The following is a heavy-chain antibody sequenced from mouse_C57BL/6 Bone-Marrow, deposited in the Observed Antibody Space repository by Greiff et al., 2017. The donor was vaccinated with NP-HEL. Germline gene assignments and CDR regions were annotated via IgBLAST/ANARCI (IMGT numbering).Heavy chain of an antibody. V-gene: IGHV1-18*01. J-gene: IGHJ2*01. Sequence: VQLQQSGPELVKPGASVKLPCKASGYTFTDYNMDWVKQSPVKSLEWIGDINPNDGGTIYNQKFKGTATLTVDKSSSTAYMQLRSLTSENTVVYYGARDYDYVNYFDYWGQGTTLTVSA. CDR3: ARDYDYVNYFDY. CDR2: INPNDGGT. CDR1: GYTFTDYN. D-gene: IGHD2-4*01.